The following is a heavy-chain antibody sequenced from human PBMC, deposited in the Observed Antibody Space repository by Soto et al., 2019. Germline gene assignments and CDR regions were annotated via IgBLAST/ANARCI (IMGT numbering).Heavy chain of an antibody. CDR1: GYSFTGDW. D-gene: IGHD5-18*01. Sequence: GESLKISCQGSGYSFTGDWISWVRQMPGKGLEWMGRIDPSDSYTNYSPSFQGHVTISADKSISTAYLQWSSLKASDTAMYYCARQDGYSAAYVMDVWGQGTTVTVSS. CDR2: IDPSDSYT. CDR3: ARQDGYSAAYVMDV. V-gene: IGHV5-10-1*01. J-gene: IGHJ6*02.